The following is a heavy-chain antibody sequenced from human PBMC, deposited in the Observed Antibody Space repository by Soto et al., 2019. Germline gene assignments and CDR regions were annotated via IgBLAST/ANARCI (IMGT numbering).Heavy chain of an antibody. J-gene: IGHJ4*02. CDR1: GGSFSGYY. D-gene: IGHD3-9*01. CDR3: ARGVHYDILTGYYKAFDY. CDR2: INHSGST. Sequence: QVQLQQWGAGLLKPSETLSLTCAVYGGSFSGYYWSWIRQPPGKGLEWIGEINHSGSTNYNPSLKSRVTISVDTSKNQFSLNLSSVTASDTAVYYCARGVHYDILTGYYKAFDYWGQGTLVTVSS. V-gene: IGHV4-34*01.